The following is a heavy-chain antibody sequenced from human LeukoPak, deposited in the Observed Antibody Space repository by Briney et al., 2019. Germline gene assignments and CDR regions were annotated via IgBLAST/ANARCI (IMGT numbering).Heavy chain of an antibody. Sequence: PGGSLRLSCAASGFTFSSCAMSWVREAPGKGMEWVSGISGRGGSTCYADSVKGRFTISGDNSKNTLYLQLNNLRDEDTAVYYCAKDSERYGVLEYWGQGTLVSVSA. CDR2: ISGRGGST. V-gene: IGHV3-23*01. J-gene: IGHJ4*02. D-gene: IGHD4-17*01. CDR1: GFTFSSCA. CDR3: AKDSERYGVLEY.